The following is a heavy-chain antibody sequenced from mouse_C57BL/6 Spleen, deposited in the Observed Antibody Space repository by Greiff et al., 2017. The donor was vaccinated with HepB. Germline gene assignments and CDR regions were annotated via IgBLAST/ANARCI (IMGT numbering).Heavy chain of an antibody. CDR2: INPSNGGT. CDR3: ARGGIYYDYVPFAY. Sequence: QVQLQQPGTELVKPGASVKLSCKASGYTFTSYWMHWVKQRPGQGLEWIGNINPSNGGTNYNEKFKSKATLTVDKSSSTAYMQLSSLTSEDSAFYYCARGGIYYDYVPFAYWGQGTLVTVSA. D-gene: IGHD2-4*01. CDR1: GYTFTSYW. V-gene: IGHV1-53*01. J-gene: IGHJ3*01.